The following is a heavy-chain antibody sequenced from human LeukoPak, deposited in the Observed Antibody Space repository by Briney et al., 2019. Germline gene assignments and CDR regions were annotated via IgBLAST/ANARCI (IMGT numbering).Heavy chain of an antibody. D-gene: IGHD3-3*01. Sequence: GGSLRLSCAASGFTFSSYWMSWVRQAPGKGLEWVANIKQDGSEKYYVDSVKGRFTISRDNAKNSLYLQMNSLRAEDTAVYYCASSGYDFWSGYHNWFDPWGQGTLVTVSS. CDR2: IKQDGSEK. V-gene: IGHV3-7*01. CDR1: GFTFSSYW. CDR3: ASSGYDFWSGYHNWFDP. J-gene: IGHJ5*02.